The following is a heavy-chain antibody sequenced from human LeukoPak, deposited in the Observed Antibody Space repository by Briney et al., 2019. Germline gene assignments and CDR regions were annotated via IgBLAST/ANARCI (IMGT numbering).Heavy chain of an antibody. CDR1: GFTVSSNY. J-gene: IGHJ4*02. Sequence: PGGSLRLSCAASGFTVSSNYMNWVRQAPGKGLEWVSVIYSGGGIYYADSVRGRFTISRDNSKNTLYLQMNSLRAEDTAVYYCAKDRKLYSSSWDYWGQGTLVTVSS. V-gene: IGHV3-53*01. CDR2: IYSGGGI. CDR3: AKDRKLYSSSWDY. D-gene: IGHD6-13*01.